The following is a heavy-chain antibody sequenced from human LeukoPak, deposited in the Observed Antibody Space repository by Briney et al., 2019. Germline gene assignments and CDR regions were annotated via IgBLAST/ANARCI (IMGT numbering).Heavy chain of an antibody. CDR1: GYTFTRYA. CDR2: INMYTANP. Sequence: ASVKVSCKASGYTFTRYAINWLRQAPGQGLEWMGWINMYTANPAYAQGFTERFVFSLDTSVTTAYLQISNLKTEDTAVYYCARHDNDGDFGYWGQGTLVTVSS. V-gene: IGHV7-4-1*02. J-gene: IGHJ4*02. D-gene: IGHD5-24*01. CDR3: ARHDNDGDFGY.